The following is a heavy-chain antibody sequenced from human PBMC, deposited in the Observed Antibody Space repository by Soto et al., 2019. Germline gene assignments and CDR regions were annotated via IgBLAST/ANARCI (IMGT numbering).Heavy chain of an antibody. CDR1: GGTFSSYT. CDR2: IIPILGIA. Sequence: QVQLVQSGAEVKKPGSSVKVSCKASGGTFSSYTISWVRQAHGQGLEWMGRIIPILGIANYAQKFQGRVTITADKSTSTAYMELSSLRSEDTAVYYCAQGVRGVQPYYFDYWGQGTLVTVSS. J-gene: IGHJ4*02. D-gene: IGHD3-10*01. V-gene: IGHV1-69*02. CDR3: AQGVRGVQPYYFDY.